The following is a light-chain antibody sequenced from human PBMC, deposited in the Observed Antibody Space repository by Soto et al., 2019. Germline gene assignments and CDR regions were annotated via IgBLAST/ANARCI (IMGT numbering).Light chain of an antibody. Sequence: EIVMTQSPATLFASTGERATLSCRASQSVSSNLAWYQQKPGQAPRLLIYGASTRATGIPARFSGSGSGTEFTLTISSLQSEDFAVYYCQQYNNWPPITFGQGTRLEIK. CDR2: GAS. J-gene: IGKJ5*01. CDR1: QSVSSN. CDR3: QQYNNWPPIT. V-gene: IGKV3-15*01.